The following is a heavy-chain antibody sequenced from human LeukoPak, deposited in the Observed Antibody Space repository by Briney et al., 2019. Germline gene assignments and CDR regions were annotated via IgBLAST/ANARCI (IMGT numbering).Heavy chain of an antibody. V-gene: IGHV3-66*01. J-gene: IGHJ4*02. CDR3: AREYLGVGTIDY. Sequence: GGSLRLSCAASGFTVSSNYMSWVRQAPGKGLEWVSVISYDGDTYYADSVKGRITISRDISKNTVYLQMNSLRAEDTAAYYCAREYLGVGTIDYWGQGTLVTVSS. CDR1: GFTVSSNY. D-gene: IGHD1-26*01. CDR2: ISYDGDT.